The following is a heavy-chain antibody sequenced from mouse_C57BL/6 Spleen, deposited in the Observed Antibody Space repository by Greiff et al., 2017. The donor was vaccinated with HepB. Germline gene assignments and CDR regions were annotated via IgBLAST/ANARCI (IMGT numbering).Heavy chain of an antibody. V-gene: IGHV1-42*01. CDR1: GYSFTGYY. CDR3: ARGTVVATSPYYYAMDY. Sequence: VQLQQSGPELVKPGASVKISCKASGYSFTGYYMNWVKQSPEKSLEWIGEINPSTGGTTYNQKFKAKATLTVDKSSSTAYMQLKSLTSEDSAVYYCARGTVVATSPYYYAMDYWGQGTSVTVSS. CDR2: INPSTGGT. J-gene: IGHJ4*01. D-gene: IGHD1-1*01.